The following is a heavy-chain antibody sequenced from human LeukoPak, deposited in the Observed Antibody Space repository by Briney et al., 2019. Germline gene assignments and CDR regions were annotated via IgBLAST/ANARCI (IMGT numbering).Heavy chain of an antibody. D-gene: IGHD3-22*01. Sequence: GGSLRLSCAASGFTFDDYGMSWVRHAPGKGLEWVSGINWNGGSTGYADSVKGRFTISRDNAKNSLYLQMDSLRAGDTAVYYCARGGWLPDYWGQGALVTVSS. V-gene: IGHV3-20*04. CDR3: ARGGWLPDY. CDR1: GFTFDDYG. J-gene: IGHJ4*02. CDR2: INWNGGST.